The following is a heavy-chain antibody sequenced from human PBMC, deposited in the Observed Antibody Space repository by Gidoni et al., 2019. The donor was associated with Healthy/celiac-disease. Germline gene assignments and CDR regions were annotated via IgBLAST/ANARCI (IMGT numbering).Heavy chain of an antibody. CDR1: GGSISSSSYY. D-gene: IGHD2-21*02. CDR3: ARRSGAVTEFDY. CDR2: IYYSGST. J-gene: IGHJ4*02. Sequence: QLQLQESGPGLVKPSETLSLTCTVSGGSISSSSYYWGWIRQPPGKGLEWIGSIYYSGSTYYNPSLKSRVTISVDTSKNQFSLKLSSVTAADTAVYYCARRSGAVTEFDYWGQGTLVTVSS. V-gene: IGHV4-39*01.